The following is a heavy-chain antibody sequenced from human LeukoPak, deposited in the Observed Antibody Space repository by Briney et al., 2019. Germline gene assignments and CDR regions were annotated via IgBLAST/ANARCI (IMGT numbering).Heavy chain of an antibody. CDR1: GYSFTTYY. CDR3: AREIVVVPSAMGFDP. V-gene: IGHV1-46*01. Sequence: ASVKVSCKASGYSFTTYYIHWVRQVPGQGLEWMGVINPSGGSTSFAQKFQARLTMTRDTSTSTVYMELSGLSSEDTAVYYCAREIVVVPSAMGFDPWGQGTLVTVSS. J-gene: IGHJ5*02. D-gene: IGHD2-2*01. CDR2: INPSGGST.